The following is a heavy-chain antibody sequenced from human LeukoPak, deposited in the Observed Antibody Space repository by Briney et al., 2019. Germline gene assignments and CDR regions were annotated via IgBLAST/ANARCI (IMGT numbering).Heavy chain of an antibody. Sequence: PGGSLRLSCAASTFTFSAYWMSWVRQAPGKGLEWVSYISSSGSTIYYADSVKGRFTISRDNAKNSLYLQMNSLRAEDTAVYYCARDASSDYGDYYYYMDVWGKGTTVTVSS. J-gene: IGHJ6*03. CDR1: TFTFSAYW. V-gene: IGHV3-48*04. CDR2: ISSSGSTI. D-gene: IGHD4-17*01. CDR3: ARDASSDYGDYYYYMDV.